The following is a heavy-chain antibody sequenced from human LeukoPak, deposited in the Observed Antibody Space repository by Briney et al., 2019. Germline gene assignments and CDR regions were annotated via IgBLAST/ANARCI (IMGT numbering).Heavy chain of an antibody. CDR3: ARAPGGFHGDYSPIGY. CDR1: GFTFSSHD. CDR2: TSDDGSAK. D-gene: IGHD4-17*01. Sequence: GGSLRLSCAASGFTFSSHDMHWVRQAPGKGLQWLALTSDDGSAKYYADSVKGRFTISRDNSQNTLYLQMNSLRAEETAMYYCARAPGGFHGDYSPIGYWGQGTLVTVSS. V-gene: IGHV3-30*19. J-gene: IGHJ4*02.